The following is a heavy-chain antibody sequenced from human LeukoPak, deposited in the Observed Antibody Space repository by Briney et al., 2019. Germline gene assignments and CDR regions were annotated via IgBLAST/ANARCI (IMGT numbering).Heavy chain of an antibody. V-gene: IGHV3-64*01. CDR2: ISSNGGST. J-gene: IGHJ6*02. D-gene: IGHD3-9*01. CDR1: GFTFSSYA. CDR3: ARVTGPPPFMDV. Sequence: GGSLRLSCAASGFTFSSYAMHWVRQAPGKGLEYVSAISSNGGSTYYANSVKGRFTISRDNSENTLYLQMGSLRAEDMAVYYCARVTGPPPFMDVWGQGTTVTVSS.